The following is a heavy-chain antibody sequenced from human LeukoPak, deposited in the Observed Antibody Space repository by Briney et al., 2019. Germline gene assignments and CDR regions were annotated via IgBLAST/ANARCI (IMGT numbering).Heavy chain of an antibody. CDR3: ALGIAVAGNIFDY. CDR1: GFTFSDYY. J-gene: IGHJ4*02. D-gene: IGHD6-19*01. V-gene: IGHV3-11*01. CDR2: ISGSGSTI. Sequence: PGGSLRLSCAASGFTFSDYYMSWIRQAPGKGLEWVSHISGSGSTIYYADSVKGRFTISRDNAKNSLYLQMNSLRAEDTAVYYCALGIAVAGNIFDYWGQGTLVTVSS.